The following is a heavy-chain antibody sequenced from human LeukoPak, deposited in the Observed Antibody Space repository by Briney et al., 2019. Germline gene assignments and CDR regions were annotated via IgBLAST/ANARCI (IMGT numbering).Heavy chain of an antibody. V-gene: IGHV4-34*01. CDR2: INHSGST. D-gene: IGHD6-13*01. CDR3: ARDTDYSSSWYGYFGY. CDR1: GGSFSGYY. Sequence: SETLSLTCAVYGGSFSGYYWSWIRQPPGKGLEWIGEINHSGSTNYNPSLKSRVTISVDTSKNQFSLKLSSVTAADTAVYYCARDTDYSSSWYGYFGYWGQGTLVTVSS. J-gene: IGHJ4*02.